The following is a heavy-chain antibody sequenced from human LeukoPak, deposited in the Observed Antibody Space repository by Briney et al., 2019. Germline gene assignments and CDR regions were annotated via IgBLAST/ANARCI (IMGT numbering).Heavy chain of an antibody. Sequence: GGSLRLSCAASGFTFRSYGMHWVRQAPGKGLEWVAIIWYDGSNKYYADSVKGRITISRDNSKNTLYLQMNSLRAEDTAVYFCARGGSDTAMAHDYWGQGTLVTVSS. D-gene: IGHD5-18*01. CDR2: IWYDGSNK. V-gene: IGHV3-33*01. CDR1: GFTFRSYG. CDR3: ARGGSDTAMAHDY. J-gene: IGHJ4*02.